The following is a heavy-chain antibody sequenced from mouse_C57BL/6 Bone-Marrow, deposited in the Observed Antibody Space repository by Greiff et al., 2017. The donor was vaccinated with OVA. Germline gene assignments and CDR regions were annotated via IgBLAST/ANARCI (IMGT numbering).Heavy chain of an antibody. CDR2: IWWDDDK. CDR3: ARIDDYYGSSQYYFDY. CDR1: GFSLSTFGMG. V-gene: IGHV8-8*01. D-gene: IGHD1-1*01. Sequence: QVTLKVSGPGILQPSQTLSLTCSFSGFSLSTFGMGVGWIRQPSGKGLEWLAHIWWDDDKYYNPALKSRLTISKDTSKNQVFLKIANVDTADTATYYCARIDDYYGSSQYYFDYWGQGTTLTVSS. J-gene: IGHJ2*01.